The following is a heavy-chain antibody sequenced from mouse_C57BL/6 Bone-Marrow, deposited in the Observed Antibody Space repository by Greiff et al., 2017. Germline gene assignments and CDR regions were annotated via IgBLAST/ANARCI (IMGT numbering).Heavy chain of an antibody. D-gene: IGHD3-2*02. CDR3: ARSSGYDYAMDY. CDR2: INPNNGGI. V-gene: IGHV1-18*01. J-gene: IGHJ4*01. CDR1: GYTFTDYN. Sequence: EVKLVESGPELVKPGASVKIPCKASGYTFTDYNMDWVKQSHGKSLEWIGDINPNNGGIIYNQKFKGKATLTVDKSSSTASMELRSLTSEDTAVYDCARSSGYDYAMDYWGQGTSVTVSS.